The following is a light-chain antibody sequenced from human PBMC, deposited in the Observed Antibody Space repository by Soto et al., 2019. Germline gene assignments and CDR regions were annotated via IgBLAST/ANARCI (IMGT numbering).Light chain of an antibody. CDR2: AAS. V-gene: IGKV1-27*01. CDR3: QKYNSAPPLT. J-gene: IGKJ4*01. CDR1: QGISNY. Sequence: DIQMTQSPSSLTASVGDRVTITCRASQGISNYLAWYQQKPGKVPKLLIYAASTLQSGVPSRFSGSGSGTDFTLTISSLQPEDVATYYCQKYNSAPPLTFGGGTKVEIK.